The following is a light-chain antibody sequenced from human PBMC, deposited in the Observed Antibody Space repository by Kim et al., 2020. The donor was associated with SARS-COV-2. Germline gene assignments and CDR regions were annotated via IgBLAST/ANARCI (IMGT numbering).Light chain of an antibody. Sequence: GQSITISCTGPSSDICRYNYVSWYQQHPGKAPKLMIYDVTKRPSGVSDRFSGSKSGNTASLTISGLQAEDEAGYYCISYTTSSTFVFGAGTKVTVL. CDR3: ISYTTSSTFV. J-gene: IGLJ1*01. V-gene: IGLV2-14*04. CDR1: SSDICRYNY. CDR2: DVT.